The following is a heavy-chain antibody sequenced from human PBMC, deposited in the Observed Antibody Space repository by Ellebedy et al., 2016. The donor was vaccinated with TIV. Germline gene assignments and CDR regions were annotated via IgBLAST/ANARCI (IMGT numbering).Heavy chain of an antibody. V-gene: IGHV1-18*04. Sequence: AASVKVSCKASGYTFTNYGISWVRQAPGQGLEWMGWISGYNGNTYSAQKLQGRVTMTTDHSTSTAYMELRSLRSDDTAVYYCARFVDGDYEDYWGQGALVTVSS. CDR1: GYTFTNYG. CDR2: ISGYNGNT. D-gene: IGHD4-17*01. CDR3: ARFVDGDYEDY. J-gene: IGHJ4*02.